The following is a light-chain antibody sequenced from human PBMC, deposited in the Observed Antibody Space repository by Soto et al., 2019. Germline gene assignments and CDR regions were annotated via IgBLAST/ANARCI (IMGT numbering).Light chain of an antibody. CDR2: AAS. J-gene: IGKJ3*01. V-gene: IGKV1-27*01. CDR3: QKHNEG. Sequence: DIQMTQSPSSLSASVGDRVTITCRASQGISNFLAWFQQKPGKVPKLLIYAASTLQSGVPSRFSASGAGTDFTLTIRSLRPEDVATYYCQKHNEGFVPGIKVDIK. CDR1: QGISNF.